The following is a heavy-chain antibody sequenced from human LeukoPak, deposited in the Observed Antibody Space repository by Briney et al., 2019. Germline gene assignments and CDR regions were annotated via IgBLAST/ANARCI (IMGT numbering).Heavy chain of an antibody. CDR1: GFTFDDYA. Sequence: GGSLRLSCAASGFTFDDYAMHWVRQAPGKGLEWVSGISWNSGSIGYADSVKGRFTISRDNAKNSLYLQMNSLRPEDTALYYCAKGLVGYWGQGTLVTVSS. CDR2: ISWNSGSI. D-gene: IGHD2-8*02. J-gene: IGHJ4*02. V-gene: IGHV3-9*01. CDR3: AKGLVGY.